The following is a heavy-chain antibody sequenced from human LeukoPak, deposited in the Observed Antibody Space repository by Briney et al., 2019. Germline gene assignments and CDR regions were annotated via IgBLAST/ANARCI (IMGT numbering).Heavy chain of an antibody. CDR2: IKQDGSEK. Sequence: GGSLRLSCAASGFTFSSYWMSWVRQAPGKGLEWVANIKQDGSEKYYVDSVKGRFTISRDNAKNSLYLQMNSLRAEDTAVYYCARCDVVPAASNWFDPWGQGTLVTVSS. J-gene: IGHJ5*02. D-gene: IGHD2-2*01. CDR3: ARCDVVPAASNWFDP. V-gene: IGHV3-7*01. CDR1: GFTFSSYW.